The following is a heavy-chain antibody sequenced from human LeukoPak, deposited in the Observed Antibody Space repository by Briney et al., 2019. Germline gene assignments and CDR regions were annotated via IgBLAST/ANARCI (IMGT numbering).Heavy chain of an antibody. D-gene: IGHD3-10*01. V-gene: IGHV1-18*04. CDR3: ARDGAFGSGSYYDAFDI. J-gene: IGHJ3*02. Sequence: ASDTVSCKASGYTFTSYGSRLVRLAPGQGMEWLGWICAYNGNTNYVQKPQGRVTMTTDTATSTAYMELRSLRSDDTAVYYCARDGAFGSGSYYDAFDIWGQGTMVTVSS. CDR1: GYTFTSYG. CDR2: ICAYNGNT.